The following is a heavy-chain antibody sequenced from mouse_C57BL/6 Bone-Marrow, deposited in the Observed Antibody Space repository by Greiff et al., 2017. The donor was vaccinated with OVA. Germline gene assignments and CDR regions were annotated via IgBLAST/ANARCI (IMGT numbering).Heavy chain of an antibody. V-gene: IGHV3-6*01. J-gene: IGHJ3*01. CDR3: ARGVSAWFAY. Sequence: VQLQESGPGLVKPSQSLSLTCSVTGYSITSGYYWNWIRQFPGNKLEWMGYISYDGNNNYNPSLKNRISITRDTSKNQFFLKLNSVTTEDTATYYCARGVSAWFAYWGQGTLVTVSA. CDR2: ISYDGNN. CDR1: GYSITSGYY.